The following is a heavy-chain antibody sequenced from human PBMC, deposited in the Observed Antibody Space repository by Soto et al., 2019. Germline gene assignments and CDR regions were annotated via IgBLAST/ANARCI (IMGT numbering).Heavy chain of an antibody. Sequence: PSETLSLTCTVSGGSISSGGYYWSWIRQHPGKGLEWIGYIYYSGSTYYNPSLKSRVTISVDTSKNQFSLKLSSVTAADTAMYYCARGAVPAFNWFDPWGQGTLVTVSS. CDR2: IYYSGST. CDR3: ARGAVPAFNWFDP. CDR1: GGSISSGGYY. J-gene: IGHJ5*02. V-gene: IGHV4-31*03. D-gene: IGHD6-19*01.